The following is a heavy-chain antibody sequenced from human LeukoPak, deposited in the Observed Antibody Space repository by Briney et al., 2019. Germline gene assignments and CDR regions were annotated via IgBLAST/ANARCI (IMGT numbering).Heavy chain of an antibody. CDR3: ARDLDGDHHPFYFDY. CDR2: ISAYNGNT. V-gene: IGHV1-18*01. Sequence: ASVKVSCKASGYTFTSYGISWVRQAPGQGLEWMGWISAYNGNTNYAQKLQGRVTMTTGTSTSTAYMELRSLRSDDTAVYYCARDLDGDHHPFYFDYWGQGTLVTVSS. J-gene: IGHJ4*02. D-gene: IGHD4-17*01. CDR1: GYTFTSYG.